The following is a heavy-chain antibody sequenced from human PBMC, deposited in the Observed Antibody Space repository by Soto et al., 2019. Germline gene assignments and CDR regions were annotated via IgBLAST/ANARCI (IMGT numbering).Heavy chain of an antibody. CDR2: IYYSGST. Sequence: SETLSLTSTVSGGSISSGGYYWSWIRQHPGKGLEWIGYIYYSGSTYYNPSLKSRVTISVDTSKNQFSLKLSSVTAADTAVYYCAREELRYFDWLSPYNWFDPWGQGTLVTVSS. D-gene: IGHD3-9*01. V-gene: IGHV4-31*03. J-gene: IGHJ5*02. CDR1: GGSISSGGYY. CDR3: AREELRYFDWLSPYNWFDP.